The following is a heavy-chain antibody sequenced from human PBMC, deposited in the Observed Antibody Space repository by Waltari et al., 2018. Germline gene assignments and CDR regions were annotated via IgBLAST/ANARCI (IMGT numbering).Heavy chain of an antibody. CDR3: ARDRSANFVKDWFDP. CDR2: MYHSGST. CDR1: GGPITIHY. J-gene: IGHJ5*02. Sequence: QVQLQESGPGLVRPSETLSLTCTVSGGPITIHYWSWIRHPAGKGLEWIGRMYHSGSTHYNPSLKSRVTMSIDTSKNQFSLRLSSVTVADTAVYYCARDRSANFVKDWFDPWGQGTMVTVSS. D-gene: IGHD3-16*02. V-gene: IGHV4-4*07.